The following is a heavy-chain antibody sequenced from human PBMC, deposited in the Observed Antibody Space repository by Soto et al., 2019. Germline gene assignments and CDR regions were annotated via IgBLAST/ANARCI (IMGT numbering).Heavy chain of an antibody. J-gene: IGHJ2*01. CDR1: GYSISSSNW. CDR2: IYYSGST. V-gene: IGHV4-28*03. D-gene: IGHD1-7*01. CDR3: ARAQLRNSAWYFDL. Sequence: SETLSLTCAVSGYSISSSNWWGWIRQPPGKGLEWIGYIYYSGSTYYNPSLKSRVTMSVDTSKNQFSLKLSSVTAVDTAVYYCARAQLRNSAWYFDLWGRGTLVTVSS.